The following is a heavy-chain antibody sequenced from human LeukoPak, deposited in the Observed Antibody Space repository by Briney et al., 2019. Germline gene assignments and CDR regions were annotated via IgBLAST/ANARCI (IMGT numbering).Heavy chain of an antibody. CDR2: ISSSSSTI. CDR3: ARRVVVMGLDY. V-gene: IGHV3-48*01. D-gene: IGHD3-22*01. CDR1: GFTSSSYS. Sequence: GGSLRHSRAASGFTSSSYSMNWVRQAPGKGVEWVSYISSSSSTIYYADSVKGRFTISRDNAKNSLYPQMNSLRAEDTAVYYCARRVVVMGLDYWGQGTLVTVSS. J-gene: IGHJ4*02.